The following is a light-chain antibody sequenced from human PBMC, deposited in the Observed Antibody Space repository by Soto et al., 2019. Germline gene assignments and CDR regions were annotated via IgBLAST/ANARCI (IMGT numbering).Light chain of an antibody. CDR2: LNSDGSH. CDR3: QTWGTGIRV. V-gene: IGLV4-69*01. Sequence: QLVLTQSPSASASLGASVKLTCTLSSGHSSYAIAWHQQQPEKGPRYLMKLNSDGSHSKGDGIPDRFSGSSSGAERYLTISSLQSEDGADYYCQTWGTGIRVFGTGTKLTVL. CDR1: SGHSSYA. J-gene: IGLJ1*01.